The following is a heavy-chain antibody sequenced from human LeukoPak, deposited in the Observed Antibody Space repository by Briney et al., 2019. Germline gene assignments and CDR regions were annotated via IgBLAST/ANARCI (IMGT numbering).Heavy chain of an antibody. CDR1: GFTFSSYA. Sequence: GGSLSLSCAASGFTFSSYAMHRVRQAPGKGLEWVAVISYDGSNKYYADSVKGRFTISRDNSKNTLYLQMNSLRAEDTAVYYCARDRYDSSGYYYETGFDYYFDYWGQGTLVTVSS. CDR2: ISYDGSNK. CDR3: ARDRYDSSGYYYETGFDYYFDY. J-gene: IGHJ4*02. V-gene: IGHV3-30-3*01. D-gene: IGHD3-22*01.